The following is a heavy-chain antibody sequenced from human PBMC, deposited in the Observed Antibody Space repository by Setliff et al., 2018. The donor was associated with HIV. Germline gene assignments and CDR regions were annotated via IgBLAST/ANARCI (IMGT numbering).Heavy chain of an antibody. Sequence: SETLSLTCTVSGDSINGHWWSWIRQPPGKGLEWTGSIHYSGITHYNPSLKSRLTMSVDTSKNEFSLRLRSVTAADTAIYYCARSTVGAGASFPWGRGILVTVSS. J-gene: IGHJ5*02. CDR2: IHYSGIT. D-gene: IGHD1-26*01. V-gene: IGHV4-59*11. CDR1: GDSINGHW. CDR3: ARSTVGAGASFP.